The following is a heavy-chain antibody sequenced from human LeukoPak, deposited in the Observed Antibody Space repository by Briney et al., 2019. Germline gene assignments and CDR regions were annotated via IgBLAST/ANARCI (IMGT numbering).Heavy chain of an antibody. D-gene: IGHD5-18*01. CDR1: GGSISSYY. CDR2: IYYSWST. J-gene: IGHJ6*03. CDR3: ARTDSYGPTKYYYYYYMDV. Sequence: SETLSLTCSVCGGSISSYYWSWIRQPPGRGLEWIGYIYYSWSTNYNPSLKIRVTISVDTSKNQFSLELSSVTAADTAVYYCARTDSYGPTKYYYYYYMDVWGKGTTVTVSS. V-gene: IGHV4-59*01.